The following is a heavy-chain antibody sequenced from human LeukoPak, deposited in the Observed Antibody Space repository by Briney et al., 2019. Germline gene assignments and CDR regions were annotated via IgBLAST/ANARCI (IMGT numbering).Heavy chain of an antibody. CDR3: ARGGGYSYGQKYYFDY. V-gene: IGHV3-21*01. CDR2: ISSSSSYI. Sequence: GGSLRLSCAASGFTFSSYAMSWVRQAPGKGLERVSSISSSSSYIYYADSVKGRFTIARDNAKNSLYLQMNSLRAEDTAVYYCARGGGYSYGQKYYFDYWGQGTLVTVSS. J-gene: IGHJ4*02. CDR1: GFTFSSYA. D-gene: IGHD5-18*01.